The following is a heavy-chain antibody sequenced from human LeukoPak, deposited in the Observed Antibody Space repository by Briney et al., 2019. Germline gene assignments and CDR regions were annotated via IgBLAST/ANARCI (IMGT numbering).Heavy chain of an antibody. V-gene: IGHV3-21*01. CDR3: ARASGWEAFDY. J-gene: IGHJ4*02. CDR2: ISSSSSYI. D-gene: IGHD3-22*01. Sequence: GGSLRLSCEASGITFSSYSMNWLRQAPGKGLEWVSSISSSSSYIYYADSVKGRFTISRDNAKNSLYLQMNNLRAEDTAVYYCARASGWEAFDYWGQGALVTVSS. CDR1: GITFSSYS.